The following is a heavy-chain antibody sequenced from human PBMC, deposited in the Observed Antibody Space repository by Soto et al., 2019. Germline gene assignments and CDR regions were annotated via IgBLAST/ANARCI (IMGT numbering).Heavy chain of an antibody. V-gene: IGHV1-69*08. Sequence: QVQLVQSGAEVKKPGSSVKVSCKASGGTFSSYTISWVRQAPGQGLEWMGRIIPILGIANYAQKFQGRVTITADKSTSTAYMELSSLRSEDTAVYYCARDLARYYYDSSGYWSSAFDYWGQGTLVTVSS. CDR1: GGTFSSYT. D-gene: IGHD3-22*01. J-gene: IGHJ4*02. CDR2: IIPILGIA. CDR3: ARDLARYYYDSSGYWSSAFDY.